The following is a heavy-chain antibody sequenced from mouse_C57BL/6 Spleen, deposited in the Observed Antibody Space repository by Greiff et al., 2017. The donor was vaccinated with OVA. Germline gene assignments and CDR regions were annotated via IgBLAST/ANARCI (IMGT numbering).Heavy chain of an antibody. CDR2: IRSKSSNYAT. V-gene: IGHV10-3*01. J-gene: IGHJ3*01. CDR3: VRDPDSSGYFAY. CDR1: GFTFNTYA. D-gene: IGHD3-2*02. Sequence: EVQVVESGGGLVQPKGSLKLSCAASGFTFNTYAMHWVRQAPGKGLEWVARIRSKSSNYATYYADSVKDRFTISRDDSQSMLYLQMNNLKTEDTAMYYCVRDPDSSGYFAYWGQGTLVTVSA.